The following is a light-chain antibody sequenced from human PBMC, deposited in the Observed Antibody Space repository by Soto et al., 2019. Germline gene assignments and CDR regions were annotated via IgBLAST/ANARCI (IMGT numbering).Light chain of an antibody. V-gene: IGKV3D-15*01. CDR2: GAS. J-gene: IGKJ5*01. CDR3: QQYNNWPPIT. Sequence: EIVLTQSPGILSLSPGERATLSCRASQSVSSKLAWYQQKPGQAPRLLIYGASTRATGIPARFSGSGSGTEFTLTISSLQSEDFAVYYCQQYNNWPPITFGQGTRLEIK. CDR1: QSVSSK.